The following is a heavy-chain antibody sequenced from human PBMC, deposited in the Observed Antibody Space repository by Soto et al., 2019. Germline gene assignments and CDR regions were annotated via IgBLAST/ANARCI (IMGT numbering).Heavy chain of an antibody. V-gene: IGHV3-33*01. CDR1: GFTFSNYG. D-gene: IGHD5-12*01. CDR2: IWYDGSDK. CDR3: ARASEMATMRSYLDY. J-gene: IGHJ4*02. Sequence: QVQLVDSGGGVVQPGRSLRLSCAASGFTFSNYGMHWVRQTPGKGLEWVAVIWYDGSDKKYADSVKGRFTISRDNSKNTLYLHMNSLTVEDTALYYCARASEMATMRSYLDYWGQGTLVTVSS.